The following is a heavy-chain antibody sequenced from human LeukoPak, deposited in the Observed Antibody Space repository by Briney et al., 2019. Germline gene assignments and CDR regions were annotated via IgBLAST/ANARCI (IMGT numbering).Heavy chain of an antibody. Sequence: SETLSLTCAGSGGSISSGGYSWSWIRQPPGKGLEWIGYIYHSGSTYYNPSLKSRVTISVDRSKNQFSLKLSSVTAADTAVYYCARASIDDILTGAHFDYWGQGTLVTVSS. D-gene: IGHD3-9*01. CDR1: GGSISSGGYS. CDR3: ARASIDDILTGAHFDY. J-gene: IGHJ4*02. CDR2: IYHSGST. V-gene: IGHV4-30-2*01.